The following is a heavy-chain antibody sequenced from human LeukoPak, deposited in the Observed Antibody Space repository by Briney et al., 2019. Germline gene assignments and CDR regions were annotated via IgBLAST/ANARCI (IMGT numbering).Heavy chain of an antibody. CDR1: GGSISSGSYY. D-gene: IGHD4-17*01. CDR2: IYTSGST. V-gene: IGHV4-61*02. J-gene: IGHJ4*02. CDR3: ARGYGDYGFDY. Sequence: PSQTLSLICTVSGGSISSGSYYWSWIRQPAGKGLEWIGRIYTSGSTNYNPSLKSRVTISVDTSKNQFSLKLSSVTAADTAVYYCARGYGDYGFDYWGQGTLVTVSS.